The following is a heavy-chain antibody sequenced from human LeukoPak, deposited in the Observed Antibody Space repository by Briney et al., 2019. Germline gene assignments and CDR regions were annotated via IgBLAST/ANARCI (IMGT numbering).Heavy chain of an antibody. J-gene: IGHJ4*02. CDR2: IYSEGST. CDR1: GFTVSRNY. CDR3: GHTNNFYH. V-gene: IGHV3-66*01. D-gene: IGHD1-20*01. Sequence: GGSLRLSCAASGFTVSRNYMSWVRQAPGRGLEWVSVIYSEGSTYYSDSAKARFTISRDNSKNTMYLQMNSVRAEDTAVYYCGHTNNFYHWGQGTLVVVSS.